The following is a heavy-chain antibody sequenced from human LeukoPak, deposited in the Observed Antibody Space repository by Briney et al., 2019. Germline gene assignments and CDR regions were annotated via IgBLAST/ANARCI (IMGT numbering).Heavy chain of an antibody. CDR2: ITTSSSNI. V-gene: IGHV3-21*01. Sequence: GGSLRLSCAASGFTFSNYDMNWVRQAPGKGLEWVSSITTSSSNIHYADSVKGRFTISRDNAKNSLYLQMNSLRPEDTAVYYCARVGSSLTYYFDYWGQGTLVTVSS. CDR1: GFTFSNYD. J-gene: IGHJ4*02. D-gene: IGHD6-13*01. CDR3: ARVGSSLTYYFDY.